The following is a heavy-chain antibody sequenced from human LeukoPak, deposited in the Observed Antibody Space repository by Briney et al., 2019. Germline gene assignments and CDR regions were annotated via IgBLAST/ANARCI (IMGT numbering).Heavy chain of an antibody. Sequence: PGGSLRLSCAASGFTFSSYSMNWVRQAPGKGLEWFSSISSSSSYIYYADSVKGRFTISRDNAKNSLYLQMNSLRAEDTAVYYCARVRDGYYYDSSGYYYFDYWGQGTLVTVSS. CDR3: ARVRDGYYYDSSGYYYFDY. CDR1: GFTFSSYS. J-gene: IGHJ4*02. V-gene: IGHV3-21*01. CDR2: ISSSSSYI. D-gene: IGHD3-22*01.